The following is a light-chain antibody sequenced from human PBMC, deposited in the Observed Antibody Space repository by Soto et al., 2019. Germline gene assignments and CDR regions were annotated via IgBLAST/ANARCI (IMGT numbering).Light chain of an antibody. V-gene: IGKV4-1*01. Sequence: DILMTESPDSLAVSFGYSATINLNSSHSFLYSSNNKNYLAWYQQKPGQPPKLLIYWASTRESWVPDRVGGRGSGTDFTFTLSSLHAEDVALYYCQQYHSTPLRFGGGTKVDI. CDR1: HSFLYSSNNKNY. CDR3: QQYHSTPLR. J-gene: IGKJ4*01. CDR2: WAS.